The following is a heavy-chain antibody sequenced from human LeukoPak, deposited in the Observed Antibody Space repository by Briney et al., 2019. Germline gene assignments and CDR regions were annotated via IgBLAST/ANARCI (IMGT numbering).Heavy chain of an antibody. CDR3: ARGQRFRRNWFDP. CDR2: MNPNSGNT. CDR1: GYTFTSYD. V-gene: IGHV1-8*03. Sequence: ASVKVSCKASGYTFTSYDINWVRQATGQGLEWMGWMNPNSGNTGYAQKFRGRVTITRNTSISTAYMELSSLRSEDTAVYYCARGQRFRRNWFDPWGQGTLVTVSS. J-gene: IGHJ5*02. D-gene: IGHD3-3*01.